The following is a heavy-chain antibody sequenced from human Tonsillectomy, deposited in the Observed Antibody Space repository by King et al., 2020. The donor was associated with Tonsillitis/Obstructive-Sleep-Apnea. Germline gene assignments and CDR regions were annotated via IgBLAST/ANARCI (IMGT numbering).Heavy chain of an antibody. CDR3: ATSSVNWGYDALDI. J-gene: IGHJ3*02. Sequence: VQLVESGGDLVQSGGSLRLSCVASGLTVRNNYMGWVRQVPGKGLEWVSVIDRSGSIKYVDSVAGRFTVSRDTSKNTLYLQMNSLRPEDTAMYYCATSSVNWGYDALDIWGQGTMVTVSS. CDR1: GLTVRNNY. V-gene: IGHV3-66*02. D-gene: IGHD7-27*01. CDR2: IDRSGSI.